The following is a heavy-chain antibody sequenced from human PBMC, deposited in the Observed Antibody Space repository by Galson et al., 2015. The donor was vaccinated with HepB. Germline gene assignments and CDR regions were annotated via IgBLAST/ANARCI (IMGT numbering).Heavy chain of an antibody. CDR1: GYTFTSYD. CDR2: IIPIFGTP. CDR3: ARKGYSSSTDNYGMDV. Sequence: SVKVSCKASGYTFTSYDINWVRQAPGQGLEWMGGIIPIFGTPKYAQNFQGRVTITADESTSTAYMELSSLRSEDTAVYYCARKGYSSSTDNYGMDVWGQGTTVTVSS. V-gene: IGHV1-69*13. D-gene: IGHD6-6*01. J-gene: IGHJ6*02.